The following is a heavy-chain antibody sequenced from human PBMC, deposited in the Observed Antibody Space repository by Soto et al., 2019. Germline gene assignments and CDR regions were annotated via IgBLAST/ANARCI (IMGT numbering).Heavy chain of an antibody. CDR3: ARDRGVPGSVIYDLGSDAFEI. D-gene: IGHD3-10*01. CDR1: GFTVSSNY. J-gene: IGHJ3*02. V-gene: IGHV3-66*01. CDR2: IYSGGST. Sequence: EVQLVESGGVLVQPGGSLRLSCAASGFTVSSNYMSWVRQAPGKGLEWVSVIYSGGSTYYADSVKGRFTISRDNSKNTPNLQMNSLRAEDTAVYYCARDRGVPGSVIYDLGSDAFEIWGNGTMVTVSS.